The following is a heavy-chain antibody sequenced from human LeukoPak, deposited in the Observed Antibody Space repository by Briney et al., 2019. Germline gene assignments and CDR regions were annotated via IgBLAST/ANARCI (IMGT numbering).Heavy chain of an antibody. Sequence: SETLSLTCDVSGGSIDSTNWWNWVRQPPGKGLEWIGEIHHDGRINYNPSLKSRVTLSVDKSKNQFSLRLNSVTAADTAMYYCARSHNHLWGNYPDYWGQGTLVTVSS. CDR1: GGSIDSTNW. V-gene: IGHV4/OR15-8*01. CDR2: IHHDGRI. J-gene: IGHJ4*02. CDR3: ARSHNHLWGNYPDY. D-gene: IGHD3-16*02.